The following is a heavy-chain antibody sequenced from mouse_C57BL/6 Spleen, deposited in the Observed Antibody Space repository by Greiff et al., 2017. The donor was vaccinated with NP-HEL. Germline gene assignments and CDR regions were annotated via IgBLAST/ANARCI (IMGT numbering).Heavy chain of an antibody. Sequence: EVMLVESGGGLVQPGGSLSLSCAASGFTFTDYYMSWVRQPPGKALEWLGFIRNKANGYTTEYSASVKGRFTISRDNSQSILYLQMNALRAEDSATYYCARLGLDFGDYWGQGTTLTVSS. CDR1: GFTFTDYY. D-gene: IGHD1-3*01. J-gene: IGHJ2*01. CDR2: IRNKANGYTT. CDR3: ARLGLDFGDY. V-gene: IGHV7-3*01.